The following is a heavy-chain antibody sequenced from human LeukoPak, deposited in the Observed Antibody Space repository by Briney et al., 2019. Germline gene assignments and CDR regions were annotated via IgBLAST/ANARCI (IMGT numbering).Heavy chain of an antibody. J-gene: IGHJ2*01. Sequence: SETLSLTCAVSGGTVKDYYWNWFRQPPGKGLEWIGYVFYSGSTTYSPSLDRRVTISLDTPKSQFSLSLGSVTAADTAVYFCARRGRDRATKWYFDLWGRGTLVTVSS. CDR2: VFYSGST. V-gene: IGHV4-59*08. CDR1: GGTVKDYY. CDR3: ARRGRDRATKWYFDL. D-gene: IGHD2-15*01.